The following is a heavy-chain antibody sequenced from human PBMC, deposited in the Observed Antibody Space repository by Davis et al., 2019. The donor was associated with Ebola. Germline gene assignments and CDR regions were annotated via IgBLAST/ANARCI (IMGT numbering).Heavy chain of an antibody. Sequence: PSETLSLTCAVYGGSFSGYYWSWIRQPPGKGLEWIGEINHSGSTNYNPSLKSRVTISVDTSKNQFSLKLSSVTAADTAVYYCARHPTYGDSYVGNFDYWGQGTLVTVSS. D-gene: IGHD4-17*01. J-gene: IGHJ4*02. CDR3: ARHPTYGDSYVGNFDY. V-gene: IGHV4-34*01. CDR1: GGSFSGYY. CDR2: INHSGST.